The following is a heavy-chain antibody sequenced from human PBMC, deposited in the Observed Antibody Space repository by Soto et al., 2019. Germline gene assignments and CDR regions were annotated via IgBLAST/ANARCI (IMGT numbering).Heavy chain of an antibody. Sequence: ASVKISCKASGYTFTSYGISWERKAPGQGLEWMGWISAYNGNTNYAQKLQGRVTMTTDTSTSTAYMELRSLRSDDTAVYYCARDLAYDSSASRAFDIWGQGTMVTVSS. V-gene: IGHV1-18*04. CDR3: ARDLAYDSSASRAFDI. D-gene: IGHD3-22*01. CDR1: GYTFTSYG. J-gene: IGHJ3*02. CDR2: ISAYNGNT.